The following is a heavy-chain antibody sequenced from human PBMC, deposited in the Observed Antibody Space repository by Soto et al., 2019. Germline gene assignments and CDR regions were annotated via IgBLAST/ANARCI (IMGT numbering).Heavy chain of an antibody. D-gene: IGHD3-3*01. Sequence: SETLSLTCTVSGGSISSYYWSWIRQPPGKGLEWIGYIYYSGSTNYNPSLKSRVTISVDTSKNQFSLKLSSVTAADTAVYYCARGEYDFWSGPQENWFDPWGQGXLVTVSS. CDR2: IYYSGST. CDR1: GGSISSYY. CDR3: ARGEYDFWSGPQENWFDP. V-gene: IGHV4-59*01. J-gene: IGHJ5*02.